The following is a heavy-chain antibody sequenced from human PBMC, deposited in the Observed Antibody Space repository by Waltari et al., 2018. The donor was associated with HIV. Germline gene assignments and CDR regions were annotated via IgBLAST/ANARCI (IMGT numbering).Heavy chain of an antibody. CDR1: GFTLSSFW. CDR3: ARTDPSSFGYFDY. J-gene: IGHJ4*02. CDR2: INQGGSDK. V-gene: IGHV3-7*01. D-gene: IGHD6-6*01. Sequence: EVQLLESGGALVQPGGSLRLSCAASGFTLSSFWMSWVRQVPGKGLEWVANINQGGSDKKYVDSVKGRFTISRDNAENSVFLQMNSLRAEDTAVYFCARTDPSSFGYFDYWGQGNLVTVSS.